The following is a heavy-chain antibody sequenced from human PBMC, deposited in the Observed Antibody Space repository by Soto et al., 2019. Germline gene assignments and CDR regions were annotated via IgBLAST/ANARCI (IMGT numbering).Heavy chain of an antibody. V-gene: IGHV1-3*01. CDR3: ARNDERITIFGVVITPVDY. CDR1: GYTFTSYA. CDR2: INAGNGNT. J-gene: IGHJ4*02. D-gene: IGHD3-3*01. Sequence: ASVKVSCKASGYTFTSYAMHWVRQAPGQRLEWMGWINAGNGNTKYSQKFQGRVTITRDTSASTAYMELSSLRSEDTAVYYCARNDERITIFGVVITPVDYWGQGTLVTVSS.